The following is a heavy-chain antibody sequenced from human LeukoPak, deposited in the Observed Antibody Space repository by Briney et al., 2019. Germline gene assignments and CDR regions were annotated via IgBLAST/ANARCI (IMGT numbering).Heavy chain of an antibody. D-gene: IGHD1-14*01. CDR3: AKDVVAASTGFFDY. CDR2: INWNGGST. V-gene: IGHV3-20*04. Sequence: GGSLRLSCAASGFTFDDYGMSWVRQAPGKGLEWVSGINWNGGSTGYADSVKGRFTISRDNAKNSLYLQMNSLRAEDTALYYCAKDVVAASTGFFDYWGQGTLVTVSS. J-gene: IGHJ4*02. CDR1: GFTFDDYG.